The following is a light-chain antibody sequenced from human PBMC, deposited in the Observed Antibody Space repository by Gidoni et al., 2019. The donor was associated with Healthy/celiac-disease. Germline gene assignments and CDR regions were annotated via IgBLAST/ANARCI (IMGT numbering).Light chain of an antibody. CDR2: QDS. V-gene: IGLV3-1*01. J-gene: IGLJ3*02. CDR1: KLGDKY. CDR3: QAWDSSTGV. Sequence: SYQITQPPSLSVSPGPTASITCSGDKLGDKYACWYQQKPGQSPVLVIYQDSKRPSGIPERFSGSNSGNTATLTISGTQAMDEADYYCQAWDSSTGVFGGGTKLTVL.